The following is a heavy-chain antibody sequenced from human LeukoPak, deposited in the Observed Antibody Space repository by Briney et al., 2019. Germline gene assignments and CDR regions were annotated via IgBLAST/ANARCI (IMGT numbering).Heavy chain of an antibody. CDR3: ARAGDLIIVAMGAFDI. V-gene: IGHV4-30-4*08. CDR2: IYYSGST. CDR1: GGSISSGDYY. J-gene: IGHJ3*02. Sequence: PSETLSLTCTVSGGSISSGDYYWSWIRQPPGKGLEWIGYIYYSGSTYYNPSLKSRVTISVDRSKNQLSLRLRSVTAADTAVYYCARAGDLIIVAMGAFDIWGQGTMVTVSS. D-gene: IGHD5-12*01.